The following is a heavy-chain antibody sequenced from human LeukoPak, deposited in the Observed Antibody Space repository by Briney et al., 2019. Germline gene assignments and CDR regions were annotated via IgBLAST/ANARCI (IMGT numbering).Heavy chain of an antibody. CDR2: ISAYNGKT. V-gene: IGHV1-18*01. CDR1: GYNFISYA. D-gene: IGHD3-22*01. Sequence: ASVTVSFKTSGYNFISYAINWVRQAPGHGLEWVGWISAYNGKTKYAQNFQGRVTMTTDSSTSTAYLDLRSLRSDDTAVYYCARDRDYYDNSGAQCGYWGQGTLVTVSS. CDR3: ARDRDYYDNSGAQCGY. J-gene: IGHJ4*02.